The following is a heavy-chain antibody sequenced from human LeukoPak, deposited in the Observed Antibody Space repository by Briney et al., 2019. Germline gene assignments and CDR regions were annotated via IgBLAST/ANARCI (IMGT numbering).Heavy chain of an antibody. CDR2: MSASGGST. CDR3: ASSSSGWYKFDY. D-gene: IGHD6-19*01. Sequence: GGSLRLSCAASGFTFSNYVMNWVRQAPWKGLEWVSGMSASGGSTFYADSVKGRFTISRDNSKNTLYLQMNSLRAEDTAVYYCASSSSGWYKFDYWGQGTLVTVSS. J-gene: IGHJ4*02. CDR1: GFTFSNYV. V-gene: IGHV3-23*01.